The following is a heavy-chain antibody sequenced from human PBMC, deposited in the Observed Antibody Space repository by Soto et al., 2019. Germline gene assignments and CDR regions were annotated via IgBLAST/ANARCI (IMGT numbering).Heavy chain of an antibody. J-gene: IGHJ6*02. CDR3: ARDRTDIGVVPGGMRLGDQSLGMDV. Sequence: QVQLVESGGGVVQPGRSLRLSCAASGFTFSSYGMHWVRQAPGKGLEWVAVIWYDGSNKYYADSVKGRFTISRDNSKHPLYRQMNSLRAEDTAVYYCARDRTDIGVVPGGMRLGDQSLGMDVWGQGTTVTVSS. CDR2: IWYDGSNK. V-gene: IGHV3-33*01. CDR1: GFTFSSYG. D-gene: IGHD2-2*01.